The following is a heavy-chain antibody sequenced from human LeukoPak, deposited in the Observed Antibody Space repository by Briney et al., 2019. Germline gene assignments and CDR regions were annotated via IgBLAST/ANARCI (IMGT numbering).Heavy chain of an antibody. V-gene: IGHV4-31*11. CDR3: ARGDDLKAFDY. CDR1: GGSFSGYY. Sequence: SETLSLTCAVYGGSFSGYYWSWIRQHPGKGLEWIGYIYYSGSTYYNPSLKSRVTISVDTSKNQLSLKLSSVTAADTAVYYCARGDDLKAFDYWGQGTLVTVSS. CDR2: IYYSGST. D-gene: IGHD2-21*02. J-gene: IGHJ4*02.